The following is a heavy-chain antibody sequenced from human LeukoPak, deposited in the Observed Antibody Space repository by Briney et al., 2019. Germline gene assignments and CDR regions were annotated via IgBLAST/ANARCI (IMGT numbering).Heavy chain of an antibody. CDR2: ISAYNGNT. CDR1: GYTFTSYG. V-gene: IGHV1-18*01. J-gene: IGHJ6*03. Sequence: ASVKLSCKASGYTFTSYGISWVRQAPGQGLEWMGWISAYNGNTNYAQKLQGRVTMTTDTSTSTAYMELRSLRSDDTAVYYCARVIEYSGSSEYYYYYYMDVWGEGTTVTVSS. CDR3: ARVIEYSGSSEYYYYYYMDV. D-gene: IGHD6-6*01.